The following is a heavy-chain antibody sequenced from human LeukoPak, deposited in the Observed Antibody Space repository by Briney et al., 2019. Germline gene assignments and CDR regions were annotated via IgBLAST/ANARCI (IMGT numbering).Heavy chain of an antibody. D-gene: IGHD3-10*01. CDR3: ARDPWFGEFDY. V-gene: IGHV4-59*01. CDR1: GGSISSYY. Sequence: KPSETLSLTCTVSGGSISSYYWSWIRQPPGKGLEWIGYIYYSGSTNYNPSLKSRVTISVDTSKNQFSLKLSSVTAADTAVYYCARDPWFGEFDYWGQGTLVTVSS. J-gene: IGHJ4*02. CDR2: IYYSGST.